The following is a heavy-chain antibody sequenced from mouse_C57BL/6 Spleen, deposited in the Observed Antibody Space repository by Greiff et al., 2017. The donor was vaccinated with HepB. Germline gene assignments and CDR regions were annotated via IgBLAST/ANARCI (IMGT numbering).Heavy chain of an antibody. CDR1: GYAFSSSW. CDR2: IYPGDGDT. CDR3: ARHYYGSSFFAY. D-gene: IGHD1-1*01. V-gene: IGHV1-82*01. J-gene: IGHJ3*01. Sequence: VQLQQSGPELVKPGASVKISGKAPGYAFSSSWMNWVKQRPGKGREWMGRIYPGDGDTNYNGKFKGKATLTADKSSSTAYMQLSSLTTEESEVYFCARHYYGSSFFAYWGQGTLVTVSA.